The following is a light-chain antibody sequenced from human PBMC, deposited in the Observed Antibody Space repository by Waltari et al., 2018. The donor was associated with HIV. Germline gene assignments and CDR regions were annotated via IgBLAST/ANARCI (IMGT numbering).Light chain of an antibody. CDR1: SSDIGSYNR. Sequence: QSALTQPASVSGSPGQSITISCTGTSSDIGSYNRVSWYQQHPGKAPKLMIYDVSSRPSWVSDRLSGSKSGNTASLTISVLQAEDEAHYYCSSYTTSSTFFGGGTKLTVL. CDR3: SSYTTSSTF. CDR2: DVS. V-gene: IGLV2-14*01. J-gene: IGLJ2*01.